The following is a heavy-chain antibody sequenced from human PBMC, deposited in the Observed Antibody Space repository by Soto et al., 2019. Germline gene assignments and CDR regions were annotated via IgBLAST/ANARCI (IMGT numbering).Heavy chain of an antibody. CDR2: ISGSGGST. CDR1: GFTFSSYA. Sequence: GGSLRLSCAASGFTFSSYAMSWVRQAPGKGLGWVSAISGSGGSTYYADSVKGRFTISRDNSKNTLYLQMNSLRAEDTAVYYCAKCPTLRRGYYYYYMDVWGKGTTVTVSS. CDR3: AKCPTLRRGYYYYYMDV. J-gene: IGHJ6*03. V-gene: IGHV3-23*01.